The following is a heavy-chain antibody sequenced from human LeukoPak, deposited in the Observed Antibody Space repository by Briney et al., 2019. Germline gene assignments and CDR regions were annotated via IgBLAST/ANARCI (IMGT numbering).Heavy chain of an antibody. CDR1: GYTFTGYY. CDR3: ARPHAAAGTYYYYGMGV. D-gene: IGHD6-13*01. J-gene: IGHJ6*02. Sequence: GASVKVSCKASGYTFTGYYMHWVRQAPGQGLEWMGWINPNSGGTNYAQKFQGRVTMTRDTSISTAYMELSRLRSDDTAVYYCARPHAAAGTYYYYGMGVWGQGTTVTVSS. V-gene: IGHV1-2*02. CDR2: INPNSGGT.